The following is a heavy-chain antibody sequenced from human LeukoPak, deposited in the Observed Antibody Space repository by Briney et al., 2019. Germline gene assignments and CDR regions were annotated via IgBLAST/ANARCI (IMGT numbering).Heavy chain of an antibody. J-gene: IGHJ6*03. CDR2: ISAYNGNT. Sequence: ASVKVSCKASGYTFTSYGISWVRQAPGQGLEWMGWISAYNGNTNYAQKLQGRVTMTTDTSTSTAYMELRSLRSDDTAVYYCARFSGVGATDYYYYMDVWGKGTTVTVSS. CDR1: GYTFTSYG. CDR3: ARFSGVGATDYYYYMDV. D-gene: IGHD1-26*01. V-gene: IGHV1-18*01.